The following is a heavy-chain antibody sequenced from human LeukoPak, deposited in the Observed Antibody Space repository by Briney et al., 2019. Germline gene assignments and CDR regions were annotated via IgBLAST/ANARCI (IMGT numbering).Heavy chain of an antibody. Sequence: ASVKVSCKASGFTFTGHYMHWVRQAPGQGLEWMGWINPNSGGTNYAQKFQGRVTMTRDTSISTAYMELSRLRSDDTAVYYCAGGYIVVVPAANWFDPWGQGTLVTVSS. J-gene: IGHJ5*02. V-gene: IGHV1-2*02. CDR1: GFTFTGHY. CDR3: AGGYIVVVPAANWFDP. CDR2: INPNSGGT. D-gene: IGHD2-2*01.